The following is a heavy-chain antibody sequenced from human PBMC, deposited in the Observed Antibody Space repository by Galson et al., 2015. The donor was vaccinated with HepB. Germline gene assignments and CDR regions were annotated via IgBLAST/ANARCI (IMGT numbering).Heavy chain of an antibody. D-gene: IGHD3-16*01. V-gene: IGHV3-30*18. CDR1: GFTFSSYG. CDR2: ISYDGSNK. CDR3: AKDRLRGQDAFDI. J-gene: IGHJ3*02. Sequence: SLRLSCAASGFTFSSYGMHWVRQAPGKGLEWVAVISYDGSNKYYADSVKGRFTISRDNSKNTLYLQMNSLRAEDTAVYYCAKDRLRGQDAFDIWGQGTMVTVSS.